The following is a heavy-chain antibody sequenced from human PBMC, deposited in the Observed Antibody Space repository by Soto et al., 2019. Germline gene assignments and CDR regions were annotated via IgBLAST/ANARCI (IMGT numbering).Heavy chain of an antibody. CDR3: ARDLGYCSSTSCSRVGGMDV. D-gene: IGHD2-2*01. J-gene: IGHJ6*02. CDR2: IIPICGTA. V-gene: IGHV1-69*01. Sequence: QVQLVQSGAEVKKPGSSVKVSCKASGGTFSSYAISWVRQAPGQGLEWMGGIIPICGTANYAQKFQGRVTITADESTSTAYMELSSLRSEDTAVYYCARDLGYCSSTSCSRVGGMDVWGQGTTVTVSS. CDR1: GGTFSSYA.